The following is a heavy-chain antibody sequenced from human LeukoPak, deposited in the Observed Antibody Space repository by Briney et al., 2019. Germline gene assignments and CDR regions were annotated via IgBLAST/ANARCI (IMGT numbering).Heavy chain of an antibody. CDR3: AAAYFGVDQFYYGMDV. J-gene: IGHJ6*02. Sequence: GGSLRLSCAASGFTFSSYEMNWVRQAPGKGLEWVSYISSSGGNIYYADSVKGRFTISRDNAKNSLYLQLNSLRAEDTAIYYCAAAYFGVDQFYYGMDVWGQGTTVTVSS. CDR2: ISSSGGNI. CDR1: GFTFSSYE. D-gene: IGHD3-3*01. V-gene: IGHV3-48*03.